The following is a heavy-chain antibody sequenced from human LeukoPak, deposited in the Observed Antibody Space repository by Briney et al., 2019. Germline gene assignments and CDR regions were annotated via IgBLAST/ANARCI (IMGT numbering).Heavy chain of an antibody. Sequence: GGSLRLSCAASGFTFSSYAMHWVRQAPGKGLEWVAVISYDGSNKYYADSVKGRFTISRDNSKNTLYLQMNSLGAEDTAVYYCASYDSSGYYFDYWGQGTLVTVSS. V-gene: IGHV3-30-3*01. D-gene: IGHD3-22*01. CDR2: ISYDGSNK. CDR1: GFTFSSYA. CDR3: ASYDSSGYYFDY. J-gene: IGHJ4*02.